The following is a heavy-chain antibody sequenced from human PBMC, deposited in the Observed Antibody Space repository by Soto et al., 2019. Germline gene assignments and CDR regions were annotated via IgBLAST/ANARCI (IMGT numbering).Heavy chain of an antibody. J-gene: IGHJ3*02. V-gene: IGHV1-24*01. Sequence: QVQLVQSGAEVKKPGASVKVSCKVSGYTLTELSMHWVRQAPGKGREWMGGFDPEEGETIYAQKLQGRVTMTEDTSTDTAYLAMCSLRSEDTAVYYCATLRFLEGDGAFDICGQGTMVTVSS. D-gene: IGHD3-3*01. CDR2: FDPEEGET. CDR3: ATLRFLEGDGAFDI. CDR1: GYTLTELS.